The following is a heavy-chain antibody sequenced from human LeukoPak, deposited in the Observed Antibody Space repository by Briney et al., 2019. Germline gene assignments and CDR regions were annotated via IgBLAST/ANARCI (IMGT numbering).Heavy chain of an antibody. CDR1: GGSISSSSYY. CDR3: ARQVGYYYGMDV. CDR2: IYYSGST. V-gene: IGHV4-39*01. Sequence: SETLSLTCTVSGGSISSSSYYWGWIRQPPGKGLEWIGSIYYSGSTYYNPSLESRVTISVDTSKNQFSLKLSSVTAADTAVYYCARQVGYYYGMDVWGQGTTVTVSS. J-gene: IGHJ6*02. D-gene: IGHD3-22*01.